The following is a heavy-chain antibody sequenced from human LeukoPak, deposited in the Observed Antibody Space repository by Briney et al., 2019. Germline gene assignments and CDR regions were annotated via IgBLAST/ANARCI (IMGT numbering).Heavy chain of an antibody. D-gene: IGHD3-22*01. Sequence: TGGSLRLSCAATGFTFRTHFMHWVRQAPGKGLEWVAVISYDGSNKYYADSVKSRLTISRDNSKNTLYLQMNSLRVEDTAVYYCAREYYDSSGSKRSAFDIWGDGTMVTVSS. CDR3: AREYYDSSGSKRSAFDI. J-gene: IGHJ3*02. V-gene: IGHV3-30-3*01. CDR1: GFTFRTHF. CDR2: ISYDGSNK.